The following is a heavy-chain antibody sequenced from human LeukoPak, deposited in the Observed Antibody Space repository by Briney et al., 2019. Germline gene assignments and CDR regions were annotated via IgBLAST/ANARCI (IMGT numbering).Heavy chain of an antibody. V-gene: IGHV4-34*01. CDR2: IYHSGST. CDR1: GGSFSGYY. J-gene: IGHJ4*02. D-gene: IGHD3-3*01. CDR3: ARAPNYDFWSGYLDY. Sequence: SETLSLTCAVYGGSFSGYYWSWIRQSPGKGLEWIGNIYHSGSTYYNPSLKSRVIISVDTSKNHFSLKLSSVTAADTAVYYCARAPNYDFWSGYLDYWGQGTLVTVSS.